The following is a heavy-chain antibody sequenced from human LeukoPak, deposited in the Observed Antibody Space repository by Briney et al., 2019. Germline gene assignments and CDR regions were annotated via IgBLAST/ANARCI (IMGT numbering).Heavy chain of an antibody. CDR1: GGSISSSSYY. D-gene: IGHD3-3*01. CDR3: ASGGPYYMGV. J-gene: IGHJ6*03. CDR2: IYYSGST. V-gene: IGHV4-39*07. Sequence: PSETLSLTCTVSGGSISSSSYYWGWIRQPPGKGLEWIGSIYYSGSTYYNPSLKSRVTISVDTSKNQFSLKLSSVTAADTAVYYCASGGPYYMGVWGKGAAVTVSS.